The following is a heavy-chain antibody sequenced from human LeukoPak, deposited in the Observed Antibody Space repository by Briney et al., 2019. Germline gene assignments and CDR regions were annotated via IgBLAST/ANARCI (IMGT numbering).Heavy chain of an antibody. Sequence: ASVKVSCKASGYTFTGYYMHWVRQAPGQGLEWMGWINPNSGGTNYAQKFQGRVTMTRDTSISTAYMELSRLGSDDTAVYYCARVPWSSSSLPLDAFDIWGQGTMVTVSS. CDR1: GYTFTGYY. V-gene: IGHV1-2*02. J-gene: IGHJ3*02. D-gene: IGHD6-6*01. CDR3: ARVPWSSSSLPLDAFDI. CDR2: INPNSGGT.